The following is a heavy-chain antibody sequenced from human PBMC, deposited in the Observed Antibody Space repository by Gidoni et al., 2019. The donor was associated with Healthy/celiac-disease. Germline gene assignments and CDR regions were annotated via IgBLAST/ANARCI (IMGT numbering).Heavy chain of an antibody. CDR3: AREGGYSGDLDY. J-gene: IGHJ4*02. CDR1: GGSISSYY. V-gene: IGHV4-59*01. D-gene: IGHD7-27*01. Sequence: QVQLQESGPGLVKPSETLSLTCTVSGGSISSYYWSWIRQPPGKGLEWIGYIYYSGSTNYNPSLKSRVTISVDTSKNQFSLKLSSVTAADTAVYYCAREGGYSGDLDYWGQGTLVTVSS. CDR2: IYYSGST.